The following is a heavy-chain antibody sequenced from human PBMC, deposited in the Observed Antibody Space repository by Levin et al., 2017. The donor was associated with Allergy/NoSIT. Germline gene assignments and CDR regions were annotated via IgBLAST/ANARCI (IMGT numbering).Heavy chain of an antibody. CDR1: GYNFTGYY. CDR3: VRDGGMDY. Sequence: VASVKVSCKASGYNFTGYYMHWVRQAPGQGLEWMGWINPNSGGTKYAQKFQGGVTMTRDTSISTAYMELSRLGSDDTAVYYCVRDGGMDYWGQGTPVIVSS. V-gene: IGHV1-2*02. J-gene: IGHJ4*02. CDR2: INPNSGGT. D-gene: IGHD3-16*01.